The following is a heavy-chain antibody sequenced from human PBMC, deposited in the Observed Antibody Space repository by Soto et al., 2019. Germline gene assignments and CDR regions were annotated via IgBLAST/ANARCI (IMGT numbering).Heavy chain of an antibody. D-gene: IGHD3-3*01. Sequence: QVQLVESGGGVVQPGRSLRLSCAASGFTFSPYGMHWVRQAPGKGPEWVAAISYDGRDKYYADSVKGRFTISRDNSNNTLCLQMNSLIVEDTAVYYCAKGQGDFWSGYYIDYWGQGTLVTVSS. CDR3: AKGQGDFWSGYYIDY. J-gene: IGHJ4*02. CDR2: ISYDGRDK. CDR1: GFTFSPYG. V-gene: IGHV3-30*18.